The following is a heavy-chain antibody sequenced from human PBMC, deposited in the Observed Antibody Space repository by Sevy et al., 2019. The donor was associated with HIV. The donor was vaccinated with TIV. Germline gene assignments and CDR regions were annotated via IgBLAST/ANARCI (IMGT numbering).Heavy chain of an antibody. Sequence: GGSLRLSCAASGLTFSNYAMSWVRQAPGKGLEWVSYISSSGSTIYYADSVKGRFTISRDNAKNSLYLQMNSLRAEDTAVYYCARRGYSYDYDYWGQGTLVTVSS. J-gene: IGHJ4*02. CDR1: GLTFSNYA. D-gene: IGHD5-18*01. CDR2: ISSSGSTI. CDR3: ARRGYSYDYDY. V-gene: IGHV3-11*01.